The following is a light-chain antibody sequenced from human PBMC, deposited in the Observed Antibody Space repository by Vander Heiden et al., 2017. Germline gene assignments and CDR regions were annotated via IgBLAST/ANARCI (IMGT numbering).Light chain of an antibody. CDR3: RQDYNYPWT. J-gene: IGKJ1*01. CDR1: QAIHID. CDR2: AAS. Sequence: AIQFTQSPSSLSASVGDTVTIPCRASQAIHIDLGWYQQKPGKAPKVLIYAASNLQSGVPSRFSGSGSGTDFTLTISSLQPEDFATYYCRQDYNYPWTFGPGTKVEIK. V-gene: IGKV1-6*01.